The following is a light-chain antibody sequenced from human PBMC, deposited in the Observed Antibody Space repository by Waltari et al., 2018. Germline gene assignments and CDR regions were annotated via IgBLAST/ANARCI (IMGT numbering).Light chain of an antibody. CDR2: QDS. V-gene: IGLV3-1*01. CDR3: QAWDSSSPV. CDR1: KLGDKY. Sequence: SYELTQPPSVSVSPGQTASITCSGDKLGDKYACWYQQKPGQSPVLVIYQDSKLPSGIPERFSGSNSGNTATLTISGTQAMDEADYYCQAWDSSSPVFGTGTKVTVL. J-gene: IGLJ1*01.